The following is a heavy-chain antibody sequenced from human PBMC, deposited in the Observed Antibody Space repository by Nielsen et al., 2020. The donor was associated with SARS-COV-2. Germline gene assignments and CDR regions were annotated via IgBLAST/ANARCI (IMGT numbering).Heavy chain of an antibody. Sequence: SVKVSCKASGGTFSSYAINWVRQAPGQGLEWMGEIIPPFDTTNYAQKFQGRVTITADESTSTAYMELSSLRSDDTAVYFCASPPGGSYPDAFDIWGQGTLVTVSS. CDR1: GGTFSSYA. CDR2: IIPPFDTT. D-gene: IGHD1-26*01. J-gene: IGHJ3*02. V-gene: IGHV1-69*13. CDR3: ASPPGGSYPDAFDI.